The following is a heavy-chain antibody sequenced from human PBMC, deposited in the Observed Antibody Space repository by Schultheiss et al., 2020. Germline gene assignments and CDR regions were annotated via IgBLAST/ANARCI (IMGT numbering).Heavy chain of an antibody. CDR3: TTVGATRPIDY. J-gene: IGHJ4*02. D-gene: IGHD1-26*01. CDR2: IYSGGST. CDR1: GFTFDDYG. V-gene: IGHV3-53*01. Sequence: GGSLRLSCAASGFTFDDYGMSWVRQAPGKGLEWVSVIYSGGSTYYADSVKGRFTISRDNSKNTLYLQMNSLKTEDTAVYYCTTVGATRPIDYWGQGTLVTVSS.